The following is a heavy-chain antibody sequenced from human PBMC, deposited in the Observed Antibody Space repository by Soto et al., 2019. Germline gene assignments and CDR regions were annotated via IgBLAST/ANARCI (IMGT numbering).Heavy chain of an antibody. CDR1: GFTFTSSA. D-gene: IGHD3-22*01. Sequence: GASVKVSCKASGFTFTSSAVQWVRQARGQRLEWIGWIVVGSGNTNYAQKFQERVTITRDMSTSTAYMEPSSLRSEDTAVYYCAAPAYYYFSSGRYGMDVWGQGTTVTVSS. J-gene: IGHJ6*02. V-gene: IGHV1-58*01. CDR2: IVVGSGNT. CDR3: AAPAYYYFSSGRYGMDV.